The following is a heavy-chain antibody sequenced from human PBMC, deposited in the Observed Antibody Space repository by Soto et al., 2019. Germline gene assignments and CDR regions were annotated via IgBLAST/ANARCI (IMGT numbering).Heavy chain of an antibody. CDR3: ARVNGIAARPFDY. Sequence: ASVKVSCKASGYTFTGYYMHWVRQAPGQGLEWMGWINPNSGGTNYAQKFQGWVTMTRDTSISTAYMELSRLRSDDTAVYYCARVNGIAARPFDYWGQGTLVTVSS. CDR1: GYTFTGYY. CDR2: INPNSGGT. J-gene: IGHJ4*02. D-gene: IGHD6-6*01. V-gene: IGHV1-2*04.